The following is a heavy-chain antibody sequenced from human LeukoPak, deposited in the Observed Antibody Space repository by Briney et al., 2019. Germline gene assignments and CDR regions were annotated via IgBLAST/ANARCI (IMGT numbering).Heavy chain of an antibody. CDR2: ISYDGSNI. CDR3: ARDFPGITTFGHFDY. J-gene: IGHJ4*02. V-gene: IGHV3-30*01. CDR1: GFAFSNYV. Sequence: PGGSLRLSCAASGFAFSNYVMHWVRQAPGKGLEWVAVISYDGSNIYYADSVKGRLTISRDNSKNTLYLQMNSLRAEDTAVYYCARDFPGITTFGHFDYWGQGTLVTVSS. D-gene: IGHD3-3*01.